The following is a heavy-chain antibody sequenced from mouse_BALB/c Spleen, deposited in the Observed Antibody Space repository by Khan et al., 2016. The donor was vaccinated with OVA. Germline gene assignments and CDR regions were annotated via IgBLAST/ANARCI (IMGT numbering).Heavy chain of an antibody. CDR2: IYPYNDDT. Sequence: VQLQQSGPELVKPGASVKMSCKASGYTFTDYVMHWVKQKPGQGLEWIGYIYPYNDDTESTERFKGKATLPLDKSSSPSYMDLSSLTSADSTVYYCARSTTDYYTMDYWGQGTSVTVSS. CDR1: GYTFTDYV. J-gene: IGHJ4*01. CDR3: ARSTTDYYTMDY. V-gene: IGHV1S136*01. D-gene: IGHD1-1*01.